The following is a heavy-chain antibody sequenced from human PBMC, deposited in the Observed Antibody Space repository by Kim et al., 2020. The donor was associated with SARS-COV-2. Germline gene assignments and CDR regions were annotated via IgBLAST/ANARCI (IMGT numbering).Heavy chain of an antibody. CDR1: GFTFSSYS. V-gene: IGHV3-21*01. CDR3: ARDTLKQGTQCSSGSCYRYEFDF. Sequence: GGSLRLSCAASGFTFSSYSMNWVRQAPGRGLEWVSSISSSSIYIYYADSVKGRFTISRDNDKNSLYLQMNSLRAEDTAVYYCARDTLKQGTQCSSGSCYRYEFDFWGQGTLVTVSS. J-gene: IGHJ4*02. D-gene: IGHD2-15*01. CDR2: ISSSSIYI.